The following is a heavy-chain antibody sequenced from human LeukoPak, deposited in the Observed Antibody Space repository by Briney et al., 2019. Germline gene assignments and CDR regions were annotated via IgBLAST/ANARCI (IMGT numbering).Heavy chain of an antibody. D-gene: IGHD3-22*01. V-gene: IGHV1-69*13. CDR1: GGTFSSYA. CDR2: IIPIFGTA. J-gene: IGHJ3*02. CDR3: ARARYYYDSSGYYLVAFDI. Sequence: ASVKVSCKASGGTFSSYALSWVRQAPGQGLEWMGGIIPIFGTANYAQKFQGRVTITADESTSTAYMELSSVTAADTAVYYCARARYYYDSSGYYLVAFDIWGQGTMVTVSS.